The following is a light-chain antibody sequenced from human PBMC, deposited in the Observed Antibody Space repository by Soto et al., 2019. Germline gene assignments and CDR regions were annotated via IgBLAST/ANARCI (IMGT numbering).Light chain of an antibody. J-gene: IGKJ4*01. CDR3: HQYTGSPFA. V-gene: IGKV3-20*01. CDR1: QSVTNNY. CDR2: RAS. Sequence: EILLTQSPGTLSLSPGERATLSCRASQSVTNNYLAWYQQKPGQAPRLLIFRASSRATGIPDRFSGGGSGTDFTPTISRLEPEDFAVYYCHQYTGSPFAFGGGTKVEI.